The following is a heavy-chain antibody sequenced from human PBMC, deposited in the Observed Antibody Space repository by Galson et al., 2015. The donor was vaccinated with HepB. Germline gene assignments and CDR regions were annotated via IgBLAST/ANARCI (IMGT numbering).Heavy chain of an antibody. CDR3: ARGHYSNPR. J-gene: IGHJ4*02. Sequence: SLRLSCAVSGVPFSDSYMSWIRQAPGKGLEWLSTIDPSTTYTNYADSVKGRFTISRDNARNSLFLQMNSLRVEDTAFYYCARGHYSNPRWGQGTLVTVSS. CDR2: IDPSTTYT. V-gene: IGHV3-11*06. D-gene: IGHD6-13*01. CDR1: GVPFSDSY.